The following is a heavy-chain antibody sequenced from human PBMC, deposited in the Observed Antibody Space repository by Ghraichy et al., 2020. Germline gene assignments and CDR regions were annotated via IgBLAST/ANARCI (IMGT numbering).Heavy chain of an antibody. V-gene: IGHV4-38-2*01. J-gene: IGHJ2*01. Sequence: SETLSLTCAVSDYSISSIYYWGWIRQPPGKGLEWIGNIYHSGSTYYNPSLKSRVTISVDTSKNQFSLKLSSVTAADTAVYYCARVTTVTTDWFFDLWGRGTLVTVSS. CDR2: IYHSGST. CDR1: DYSISSIYY. CDR3: ARVTTVTTDWFFDL. D-gene: IGHD4-17*01.